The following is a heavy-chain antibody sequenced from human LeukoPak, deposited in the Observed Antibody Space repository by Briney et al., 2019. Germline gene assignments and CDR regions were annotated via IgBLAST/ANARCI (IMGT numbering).Heavy chain of an antibody. CDR3: GISPGRGYSYGPTFDY. CDR2: INPSGGST. Sequence: GASVKVSCKASGYTFTSYYMHWVRQAPGQGLEWMGIINPSGGSTSYAQKFQGRVTMTRDTSTSTVYMELSSLRSEDTAVYYCGISPGRGYSYGPTFDYWGQGTLVTVSS. J-gene: IGHJ4*02. V-gene: IGHV1-46*01. CDR1: GYTFTSYY. D-gene: IGHD5-18*01.